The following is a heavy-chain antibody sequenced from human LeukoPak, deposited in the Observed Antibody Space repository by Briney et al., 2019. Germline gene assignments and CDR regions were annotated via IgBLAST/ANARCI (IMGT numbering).Heavy chain of an antibody. CDR1: GGSFSGYY. CDR2: INHSGST. J-gene: IGHJ4*02. CDR3: ARGGDYYYDSSGYYSPRRSGVCYFDY. D-gene: IGHD3-22*01. V-gene: IGHV4-34*01. Sequence: SETLSLTCAVYGGSFSGYYWSWIRQPPGKGLEWIGEINHSGSTNYNPSLKSRATISVDTSKNQFSLKLSSVTAADTAVYYCARGGDYYYDSSGYYSPRRSGVCYFDYWGQGTLVTVSS.